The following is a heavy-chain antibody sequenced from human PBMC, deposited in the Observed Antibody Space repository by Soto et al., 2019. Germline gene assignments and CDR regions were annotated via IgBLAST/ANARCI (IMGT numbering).Heavy chain of an antibody. D-gene: IGHD6-19*01. CDR3: ARAIAVAGTSRFDP. J-gene: IGHJ5*02. CDR1: GYTFTGYY. V-gene: IGHV1-2*02. Sequence: ASVKVSCKASGYTFTGYYMHWVRQAPGQGLEWMGWINPNSGGTNYAQKFQGRVTMARDTSISTAYMELSRLRSDDTAVYYCARAIAVAGTSRFDPWGQGTLVTVSS. CDR2: INPNSGGT.